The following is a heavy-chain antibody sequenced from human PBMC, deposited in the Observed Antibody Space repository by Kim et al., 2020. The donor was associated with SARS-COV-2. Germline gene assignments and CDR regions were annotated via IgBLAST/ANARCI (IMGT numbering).Heavy chain of an antibody. V-gene: IGHV1-8*01. D-gene: IGHD6-13*01. CDR3: ARFSSSSWEDADWFDP. CDR1: GYTFTSYD. J-gene: IGHJ5*02. Sequence: ASVKVSCKASGYTFTSYDINWVRQATGQGLEWMGWMNPNSGNTGYAQKFQGRVTMTRNTSISTAYMELSSLRSEDTAVYYCARFSSSSWEDADWFDPWGQGTLVTVSS. CDR2: MNPNSGNT.